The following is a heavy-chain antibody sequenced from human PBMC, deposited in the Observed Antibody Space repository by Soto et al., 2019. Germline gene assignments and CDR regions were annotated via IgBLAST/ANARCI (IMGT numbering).Heavy chain of an antibody. CDR3: ARVQLERRGRWFDP. CDR2: IKQDGSEK. J-gene: IGHJ5*02. Sequence: GGSLRLSCAASGFTFSSYWMSWVRQAPGKGLEWVANIKQDGSEKYYVDSVKGRFTISRDNAKNSLYLQMNSLRAEDTAVYYCARVQLERRGRWFDPWGQGTLVTVSA. D-gene: IGHD1-1*01. CDR1: GFTFSSYW. V-gene: IGHV3-7*01.